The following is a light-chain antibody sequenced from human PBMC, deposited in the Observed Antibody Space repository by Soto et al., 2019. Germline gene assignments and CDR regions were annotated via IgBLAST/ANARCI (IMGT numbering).Light chain of an antibody. J-gene: IGLJ1*01. CDR2: SNN. CDR3: ASWDDSLNAYV. Sequence: QSVLTQPPSASGTPGQRVTISCSGSSSNIGSNTVNWYQQLPGTAPKLLIYSNNQRPSGVPDRFSGSKSGTSASLAISGLQSDDDADYYCASWDDSLNAYVFGTGTKVTVL. CDR1: SSNIGSNT. V-gene: IGLV1-44*01.